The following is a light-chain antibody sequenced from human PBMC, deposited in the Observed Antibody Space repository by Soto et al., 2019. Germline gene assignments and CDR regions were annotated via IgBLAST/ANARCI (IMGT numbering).Light chain of an antibody. CDR2: EVS. Sequence: SPTTPPSSVSVTPGQSFTFSKTGSNCDVGIYDFVSWYQNQPGRAPKLIVSEVSHRPLVVSNRCTGSKSGNTAYLTISGLQSEDEADYYCISCSSEDVSYVFGTGTKVTVL. CDR3: ISCSSEDVSYV. CDR1: NCDVGIYDF. J-gene: IGLJ1*01. V-gene: IGLV2-14*01.